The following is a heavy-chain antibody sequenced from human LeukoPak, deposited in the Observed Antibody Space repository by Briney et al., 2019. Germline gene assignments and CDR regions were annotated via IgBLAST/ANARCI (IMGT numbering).Heavy chain of an antibody. D-gene: IGHD2-21*01. CDR1: GGSISSYC. CDR2: IFTSGRT. CDR3: ATSHDVKTAPYDL. Sequence: SETLSLTCTVSGGSISSYCWSWVRQSPGKGLEWIGYIFTSGRTDYNPSLKSRVTMSVDTAKNQLSMELRFLTAADTAVYSCATSHDVKTAPYDLWGQGTLVTVSS. V-gene: IGHV4-4*09. J-gene: IGHJ5*02.